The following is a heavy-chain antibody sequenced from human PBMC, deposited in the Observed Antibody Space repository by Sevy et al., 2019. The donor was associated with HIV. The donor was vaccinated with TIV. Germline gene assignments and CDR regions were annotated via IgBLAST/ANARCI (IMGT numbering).Heavy chain of an antibody. V-gene: IGHV3-21*01. CDR2: ISSSSSYI. Sequence: GGSLRLSCAASGFTFSSYSMNRVRQAPGKGLEWVSSISSSSSYIYYADSVKGRFTISRDNAKNSLYLQMNSLRAEDMAVYYCARDRVPVIAVAGTFFDYWGQGTLVTVSS. D-gene: IGHD6-19*01. CDR3: ARDRVPVIAVAGTFFDY. J-gene: IGHJ4*02. CDR1: GFTFSSYS.